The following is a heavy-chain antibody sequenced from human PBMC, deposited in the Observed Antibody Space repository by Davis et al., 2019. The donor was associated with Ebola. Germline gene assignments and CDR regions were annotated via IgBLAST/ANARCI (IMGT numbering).Heavy chain of an antibody. CDR1: GGSISSGDYY. CDR2: INHSGST. CDR3: ARGRSRIDYGDYVDYYYYGMDV. J-gene: IGHJ6*02. V-gene: IGHV4-39*07. D-gene: IGHD4-17*01. Sequence: SETLSLTCTVSGGSISSGDYYWSWIRQPPGKGLEWIGEINHSGSTNYNPSLKSRVTISVDTSKNQFSLKLSSVTAADTAVYYCARGRSRIDYGDYVDYYYYGMDVWGQGTTVTVSS.